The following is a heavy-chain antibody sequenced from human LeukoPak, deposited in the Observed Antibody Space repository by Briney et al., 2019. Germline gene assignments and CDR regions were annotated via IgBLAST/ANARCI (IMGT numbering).Heavy chain of an antibody. CDR1: GGSISRSRYY. V-gene: IGHV4-39*07. CDR2: IYHSGST. Sequence: SETLSLTCTVSGGSISRSRYYWGWIRQPPGKGLEWIGSIYHSGSTYYNPSLKSRVTISVDTSKNQFSLKLSSVTAADTAVYYCAIGRAAAGIHWFDPWGQGTLVTVSS. D-gene: IGHD6-13*01. J-gene: IGHJ5*02. CDR3: AIGRAAAGIHWFDP.